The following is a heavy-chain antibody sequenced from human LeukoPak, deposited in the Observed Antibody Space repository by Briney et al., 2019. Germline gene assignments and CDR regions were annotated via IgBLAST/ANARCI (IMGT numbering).Heavy chain of an antibody. CDR3: ARDRSTVTPTPVGY. J-gene: IGHJ4*02. D-gene: IGHD4-17*01. V-gene: IGHV7-4-1*02. CDR2: INTVTGNP. CDR1: GYTFISYA. Sequence: GASVKVSCKASGYTFISYAMNWVRQAPGQGLEWMGWINTVTGNPTYAQSFTGRFVFSLDTSLSTAYLQISSLKADDTAVYYCARDRSTVTPTPVGYWGQGTLVTVSS.